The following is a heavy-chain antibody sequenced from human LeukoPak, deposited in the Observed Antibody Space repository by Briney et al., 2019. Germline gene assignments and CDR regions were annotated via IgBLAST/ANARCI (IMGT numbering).Heavy chain of an antibody. D-gene: IGHD3-22*01. Sequence: ASVKVSCKASGYTFTGYYMHWVRQAPGQGLEWMGWINPNSGGTNYAQKFQGRVTMTRDTSISTAYMELSSLRSEDTAVYYCARARGYYYDSSDLSGYYGMDVWGQGTTVTVSS. CDR1: GYTFTGYY. CDR2: INPNSGGT. V-gene: IGHV1-2*02. CDR3: ARARGYYYDSSDLSGYYGMDV. J-gene: IGHJ6*02.